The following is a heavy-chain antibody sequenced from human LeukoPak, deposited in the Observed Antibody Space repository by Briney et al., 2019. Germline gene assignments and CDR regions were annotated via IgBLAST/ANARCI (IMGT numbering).Heavy chain of an antibody. D-gene: IGHD3-10*01. J-gene: IGHJ4*02. Sequence: GGSLRLSCAASGFTFSSYGMHWVRQAPGKGLEWVAVISYDGSNKYYADSVKGRFTISRDNSKNTLYLQMNSLRAEDTAVYYCAKDFGCFDYWGQGTLVTVSS. CDR2: ISYDGSNK. CDR3: AKDFGCFDY. CDR1: GFTFSSYG. V-gene: IGHV3-30*18.